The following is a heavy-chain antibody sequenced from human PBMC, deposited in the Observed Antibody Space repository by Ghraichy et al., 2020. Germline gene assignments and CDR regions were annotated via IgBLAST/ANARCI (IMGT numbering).Heavy chain of an antibody. CDR2: IYYSGST. CDR3: ARQGYYYDSSGYLWNFDY. Sequence: SQTLSLTCTVSGGSISSGGYYWSWIRQHPGKGLEWIGYIYYSGSTYYNPSLKSRVTISVDTSKNQFSLKLSSVTAADTAVYYCARQGYYYDSSGYLWNFDYWGQGTLVTVSS. D-gene: IGHD3-22*01. J-gene: IGHJ4*02. V-gene: IGHV4-31*03. CDR1: GGSISSGGYY.